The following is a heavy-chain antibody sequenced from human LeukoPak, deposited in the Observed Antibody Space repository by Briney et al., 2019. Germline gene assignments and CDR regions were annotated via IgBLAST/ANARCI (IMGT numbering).Heavy chain of an antibody. Sequence: GGSLRLSCAASGFTFSSYAMSWVRQAPGKGLEWVSAISGSGGSTYYADSVKGRFTISRDNSKNTLYLQMNSLRAEDTAVYYCAKGGSSFRSRTLAIFVDYWGQGTLVTVSS. J-gene: IGHJ4*02. V-gene: IGHV3-23*01. CDR1: GFTFSSYA. CDR3: AKGGSSFRSRTLAIFVDY. D-gene: IGHD6-13*01. CDR2: ISGSGGST.